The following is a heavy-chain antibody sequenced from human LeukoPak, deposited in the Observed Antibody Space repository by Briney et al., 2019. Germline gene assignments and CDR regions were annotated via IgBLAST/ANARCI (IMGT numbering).Heavy chain of an antibody. CDR3: AKTTPYASGRAFDY. CDR1: GLAFNDYA. V-gene: IGHV3-9*01. J-gene: IGHJ4*02. D-gene: IGHD3-10*01. CDR2: ISWNSGSI. Sequence: GGSLRLSCAASGLAFNDYAMHWVRLAPGKGLEWVSGISWNSGSIGYADSVKGRFTISRDSAKNSLYLQMNSLRAEDTALYYCAKTTPYASGRAFDYWGQGTLVTVSS.